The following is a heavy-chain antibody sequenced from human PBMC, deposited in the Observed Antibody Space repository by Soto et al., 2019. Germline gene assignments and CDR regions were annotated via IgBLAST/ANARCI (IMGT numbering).Heavy chain of an antibody. CDR2: ISAYNGNT. V-gene: IGHV1-18*01. CDR3: AREGSYYFDNRLDY. J-gene: IGHJ4*02. CDR1: GYTFTSYG. D-gene: IGHD3-22*01. Sequence: ASVKVSCKASGYTFTSYGISWVRQAPGQGLEWMGWISAYNGNTTYAQKFQGRISMTGDTSTSTVYMDLSSLRSEDTAVYYCAREGSYYFDNRLDYWGQGTLVTVSS.